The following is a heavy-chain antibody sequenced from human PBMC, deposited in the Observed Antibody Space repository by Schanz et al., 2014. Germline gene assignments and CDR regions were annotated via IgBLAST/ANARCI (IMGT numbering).Heavy chain of an antibody. CDR3: ARVAVAGVEGNRDHYYVLDV. CDR1: GITFSSHS. J-gene: IGHJ6*02. Sequence: EVHLVESGGGLVQPGGSLRLSCAASGITFSSHSFNWVRQAPGKGLEWISHITYNGGTIYYADSVKGRFTISRDNAKNSLYLEMNSLRAEDTALYYCARVAVAGVEGNRDHYYVLDVWGQGTTVTVAS. V-gene: IGHV3-48*01. CDR2: ITYNGGTI. D-gene: IGHD6-19*01.